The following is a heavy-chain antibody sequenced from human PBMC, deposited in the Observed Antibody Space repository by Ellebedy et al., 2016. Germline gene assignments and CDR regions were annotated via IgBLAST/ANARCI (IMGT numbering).Heavy chain of an antibody. CDR2: VFHTGTT. CDR3: AKWNGGWYAFEV. J-gene: IGHJ3*01. CDR1: GGSVSSDY. Sequence: SETLSLTCNVSGGSVSSDYWNWIRRPPGKGLEWIGYVFHTGTTNYNPPLKSRVTMSVEKSTIQFSLRLTSVTAADTAVYYCAKWNGGWYAFEVWGQGTMVTVSS. D-gene: IGHD6-19*01. V-gene: IGHV4-59*02.